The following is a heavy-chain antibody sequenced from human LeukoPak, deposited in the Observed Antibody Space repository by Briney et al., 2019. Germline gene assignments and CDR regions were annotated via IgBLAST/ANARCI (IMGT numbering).Heavy chain of an antibody. CDR1: GFTFSSYA. D-gene: IGHD6-13*01. V-gene: IGHV3-30-3*01. CDR3: ARDRQQLALDY. Sequence: PGGSLRLSCAASGFTFSSYAMLWVRQAPGKGLEWVAVISYDGSNKYYADSVKGRFTISRDNSKNTLYLQMNSLRAEDTAVYYCARDRQQLALDYCGQGTLVTVSS. CDR2: ISYDGSNK. J-gene: IGHJ4*02.